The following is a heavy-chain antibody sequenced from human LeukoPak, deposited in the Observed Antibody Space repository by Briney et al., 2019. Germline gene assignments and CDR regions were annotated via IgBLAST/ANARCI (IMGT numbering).Heavy chain of an antibody. CDR3: AREVFRYGSGSYVVDP. Sequence: SETLSLTCTVSGGSISSYYWSWIRQPPGKGLEWIGYIYYSGSTNYNPSLKSRVTISVDTSKNQFSLKLSSVTAADTAVYYCAREVFRYGSGSYVVDPWGQGTLVTVSS. J-gene: IGHJ5*02. D-gene: IGHD3-10*01. CDR2: IYYSGST. CDR1: GGSISSYY. V-gene: IGHV4-59*01.